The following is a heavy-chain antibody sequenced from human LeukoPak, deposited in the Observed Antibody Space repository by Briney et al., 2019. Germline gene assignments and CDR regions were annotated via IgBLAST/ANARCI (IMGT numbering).Heavy chain of an antibody. Sequence: SETLSLTCAVYGSFFNDYYWNWIRQPPGKGLEWIGEIHARGDTNYNPSLKSRVNISVDTSKKQSSLRLTSMIAADTALYYCARGQVPAARGYNWFDPWGQGTLVTVSS. D-gene: IGHD2-2*01. V-gene: IGHV4-34*01. CDR1: GSFFNDYY. J-gene: IGHJ5*02. CDR2: IHARGDT. CDR3: ARGQVPAARGYNWFDP.